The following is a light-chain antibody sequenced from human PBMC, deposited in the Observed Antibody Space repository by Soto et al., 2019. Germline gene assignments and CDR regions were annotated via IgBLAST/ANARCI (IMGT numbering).Light chain of an antibody. CDR3: NSYSTTRTYV. CDR2: GVS. J-gene: IGLJ1*01. CDR1: SSDVGAYNY. V-gene: IGLV2-14*01. Sequence: QSALTQPASVSGSPGQSITISCTGSSSDVGAYNYVSWYQQHPGKAPKLMLYGVSNRHSGVSSRFSGSKSGNTASLSISGLLTEDEADYYCNSYSTTRTYVFGTGTKVTVL.